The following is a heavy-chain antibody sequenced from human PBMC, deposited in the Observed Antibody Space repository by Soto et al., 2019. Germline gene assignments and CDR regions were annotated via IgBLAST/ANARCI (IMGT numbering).Heavy chain of an antibody. CDR1: GFTFSNYW. V-gene: IGHV3-7*01. D-gene: IGHD3-16*02. CDR3: ARHTVYYDYIWGSYRYSHPDY. Sequence: EVQLVESGGGLVQPGGSLRLSCAASGFTFSNYWMSWVRQAPGKGLEWVANIKQDGSEEYYVDSVEGRVTISRDNAKNSLYLQMNSLRAEDTAVYYCARHTVYYDYIWGSYRYSHPDYWVQGTLVTVSS. J-gene: IGHJ4*02. CDR2: IKQDGSEE.